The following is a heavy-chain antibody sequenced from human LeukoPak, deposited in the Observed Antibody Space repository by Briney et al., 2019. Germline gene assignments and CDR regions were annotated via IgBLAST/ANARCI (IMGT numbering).Heavy chain of an antibody. CDR1: GFTFTSSA. CDR3: AAVPLDLYYDFWSGYYNDY. J-gene: IGHJ4*02. CDR2: IVVGSGNT. Sequence: SVKVSCKASGFTFTSSAVQWVRQARGQRLEWIGWIVVGSGNTNYAQKFQERVTITRDMSTSTAYMELSSLRSEDTAVYYCAAVPLDLYYDFWSGYYNDYWGQGTLVTVSS. D-gene: IGHD3-3*01. V-gene: IGHV1-58*01.